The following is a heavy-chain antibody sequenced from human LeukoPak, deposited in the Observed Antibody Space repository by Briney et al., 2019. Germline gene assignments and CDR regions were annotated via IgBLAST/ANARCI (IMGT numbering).Heavy chain of an antibody. CDR2: INPNSGDT. CDR1: GYTFTGYY. V-gene: IGHV1-2*06. CDR3: ARGRGYYDSSGYYYDGYFQH. Sequence: ASVRVSCKASGYTFTGYYMHWLRQAPGQGLEWMGRINPNSGDTNYAQKLQGRVTMTTDTSTSTAYMELRSLRSDDTAVYYCARGRGYYDSSGYYYDGYFQHWGQGTLVTVSS. D-gene: IGHD3-22*01. J-gene: IGHJ1*01.